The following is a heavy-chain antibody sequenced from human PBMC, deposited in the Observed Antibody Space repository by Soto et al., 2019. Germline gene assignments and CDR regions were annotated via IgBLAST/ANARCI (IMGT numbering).Heavy chain of an antibody. CDR3: AKGLYYYYGMDV. V-gene: IGHV3-23*01. Sequence: GGSLRLSCAASGFTFSSFAMNWVRQAPGKGLEWVSAISGSGRRTYYADSVKGRFAISRDNSKNTLYLQMNSLRAEDTAVYYCAKGLYYYYGMDVWGQGTTVTVSS. CDR1: GFTFSSFA. J-gene: IGHJ6*02. CDR2: ISGSGRRT.